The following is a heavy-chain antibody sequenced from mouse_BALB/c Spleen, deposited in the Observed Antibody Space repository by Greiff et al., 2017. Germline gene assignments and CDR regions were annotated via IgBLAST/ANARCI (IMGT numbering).Heavy chain of an antibody. CDR2: IDPSDSYT. CDR1: GYTFTSYW. Sequence: QVQLQQPGAELVKPGASVKLSCKASGYTFTSYWMHWVKQRPGQGLEWIGEIDPSDSYTNYNQKFKGKATLTVDKSSSTAYMQLSSLTSEDSAVYYCARSRYYGSRDWYFDVWGAGTTVTVSS. V-gene: IGHV1-69*02. J-gene: IGHJ1*01. CDR3: ARSRYYGSRDWYFDV. D-gene: IGHD1-1*01.